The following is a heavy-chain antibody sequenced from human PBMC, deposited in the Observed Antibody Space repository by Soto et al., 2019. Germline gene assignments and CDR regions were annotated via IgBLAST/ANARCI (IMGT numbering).Heavy chain of an antibody. CDR1: GGSISSYY. CDR3: ARVEAAAGTGYYMYV. J-gene: IGHJ6*03. V-gene: IGHV4-59*01. CDR2: IYYSGST. D-gene: IGHD6-13*01. Sequence: QVQLQESGPGLVKPSETLSLTCTVSGGSISSYYWSWIRQPPGKGLEWIGYIYYSGSTNYNPSLKSRVTISVDTPKNRFSLKLSSVTAADTAVYYCARVEAAAGTGYYMYVWGKGTTVTVSS.